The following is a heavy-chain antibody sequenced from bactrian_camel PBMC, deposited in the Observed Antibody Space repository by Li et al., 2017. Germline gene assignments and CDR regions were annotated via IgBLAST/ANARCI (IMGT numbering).Heavy chain of an antibody. Sequence: HVQLVESGGGSVQPGGSLRLSCVASGFTFRRYYLTWVRQAPGKGLEWVSSIYNDGSSPYYADSVKGRFTISQDDGKNTLFLQMNSLKPEDTAMYYCVVVGPPCGAWDVQYIGGSYFDRAVASALVTGARGPRSPSP. CDR2: IYNDGSSP. CDR3: VVVGPPCGAWDVQYIGGSYFDRAVASALVT. D-gene: IGHD2*01. V-gene: IGHV3-2*01. J-gene: IGHJ6*01. CDR1: GFTFRRYY.